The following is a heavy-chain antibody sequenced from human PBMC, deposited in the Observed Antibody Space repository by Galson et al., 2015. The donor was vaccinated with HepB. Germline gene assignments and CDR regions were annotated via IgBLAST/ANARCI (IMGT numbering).Heavy chain of an antibody. V-gene: IGHV3-21*01. Sequence: SLRLSCAASGFTFSSNSMNWVRQAPGKGLEWVSSICSTSTYIYYADSVKGRFTISRDNAKNSVYLQMNSLRAEDTAVYYCSRSPDIAVAVYYFGYWGQGTLVTVSS. CDR1: GFTFSSNS. CDR3: SRSPDIAVAVYYFGY. CDR2: ICSTSTYI. D-gene: IGHD6-19*01. J-gene: IGHJ4*02.